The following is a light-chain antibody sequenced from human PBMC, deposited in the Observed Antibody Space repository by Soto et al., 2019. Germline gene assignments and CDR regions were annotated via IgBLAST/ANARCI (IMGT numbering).Light chain of an antibody. CDR1: SSDVGSYNL. J-gene: IGLJ1*01. Sequence: QSALTQPASVSGSPGQSITVSCTGTSSDVGSYNLVSRYQQHPGKAPKLMIYEVSKRPSGLSNRFSASKSGNTASLTISGLQAEDEADYYCCSYARSSTYVFGTGTKVT. CDR2: EVS. CDR3: CSYARSSTYV. V-gene: IGLV2-23*02.